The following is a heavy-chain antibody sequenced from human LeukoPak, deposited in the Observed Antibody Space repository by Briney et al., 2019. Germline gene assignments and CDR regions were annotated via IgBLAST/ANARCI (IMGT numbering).Heavy chain of an antibody. Sequence: SETLSLTCTVPGGSISSYYWSWIRQPPGKGLEWIGYIYYSGSTNYNPSLKSRVTISVDTSKNQFSLKLSSVTAADTAVYYCARSYGHWDYYFDYWGQGTLVTVSS. J-gene: IGHJ4*02. CDR2: IYYSGST. V-gene: IGHV4-59*01. CDR3: ARSYGHWDYYFDY. D-gene: IGHD7-27*01. CDR1: GGSISSYY.